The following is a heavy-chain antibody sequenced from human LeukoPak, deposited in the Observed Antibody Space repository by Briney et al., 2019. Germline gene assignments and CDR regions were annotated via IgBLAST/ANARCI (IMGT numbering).Heavy chain of an antibody. Sequence: SETLSLTCTVSGGSISSGGYYWSWIRQHPGKGLEWIGYIYYSGSTNYNPSLKSRVTISVGTSKNQFSLKLSSVTAADTAVYYCARLQLGIYAFDIWGQGTMVTVSS. V-gene: IGHV4-61*08. D-gene: IGHD1-1*01. J-gene: IGHJ3*02. CDR1: GGSISSGGYY. CDR3: ARLQLGIYAFDI. CDR2: IYYSGST.